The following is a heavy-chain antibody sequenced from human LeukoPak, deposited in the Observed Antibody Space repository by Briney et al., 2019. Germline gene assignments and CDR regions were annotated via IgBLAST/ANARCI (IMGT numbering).Heavy chain of an antibody. CDR2: VGGSGGST. CDR1: GFTFSSFA. D-gene: IGHD2-2*02. V-gene: IGHV3-23*01. Sequence: GGSLRLPCAASGFTFSSFAMSWVRQAPGKGLEWVSTVGGSGGSTYYADSVKGRFTISRDNSKSTLFLQMNSLRAEDTAVYYCAKSYCGTASCSTSYYFDYWGRGTLVTVSS. J-gene: IGHJ4*02. CDR3: AKSYCGTASCSTSYYFDY.